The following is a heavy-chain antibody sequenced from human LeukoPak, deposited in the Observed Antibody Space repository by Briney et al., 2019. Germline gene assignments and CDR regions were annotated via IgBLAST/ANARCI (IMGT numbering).Heavy chain of an antibody. CDR1: GFTFSSYA. J-gene: IGHJ4*02. D-gene: IGHD3-22*01. CDR3: AKLGNYYDSSGADY. V-gene: IGHV3-23*01. Sequence: PGGSLRLSCAASGFTFSSYAMSWVRQAPGKGLEWVSAISGSGGSTYYADSVKGRFTISRDNSKNTLYLQMNSLRAEDTAVYYCAKLGNYYDSSGADYWGQGTLVTVSS. CDR2: ISGSGGST.